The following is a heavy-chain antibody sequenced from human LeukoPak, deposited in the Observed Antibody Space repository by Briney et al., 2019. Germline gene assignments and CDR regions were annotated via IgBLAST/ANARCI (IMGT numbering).Heavy chain of an antibody. D-gene: IGHD6-6*01. CDR3: ARVAARRNWFDP. Sequence: PSETLSLTCTVSGGSISSYYWSWIRQPPGKGLEWIGYIYYSGSTNYNPSLKSRVTISVDTSKNQFSLKLSSVTAADTAVYYCARVAARRNWFDPWGQGTLVTVSS. CDR2: IYYSGST. CDR1: GGSISSYY. J-gene: IGHJ5*02. V-gene: IGHV4-59*01.